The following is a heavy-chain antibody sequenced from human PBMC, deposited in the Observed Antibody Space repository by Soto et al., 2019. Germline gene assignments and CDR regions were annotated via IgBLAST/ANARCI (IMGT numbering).Heavy chain of an antibody. Sequence: QVQLQESGPGLVKPSETLSLTCTVSGGSISSYYWSWIRQPPGKGLEWIGYIYYSGSTNYNPSLKSRVTISVDTSKNQFSLKLSSVTAADTAVYYCVREPGDSVDDAFDIWGQGTMVTVSS. CDR1: GGSISSYY. V-gene: IGHV4-59*01. J-gene: IGHJ3*02. CDR2: IYYSGST. CDR3: VREPGDSVDDAFDI. D-gene: IGHD3-16*01.